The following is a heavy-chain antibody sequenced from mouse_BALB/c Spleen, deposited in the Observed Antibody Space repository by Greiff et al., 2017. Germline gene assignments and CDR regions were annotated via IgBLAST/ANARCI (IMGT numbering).Heavy chain of an antibody. Sequence: EVNVVESGGGLVKPGGSLKLSCAASGFTFSSYAMSWVRQSPEKRLEWVAEISSGGSYTYYPDTVTGRFTISRDNAKNTLYLEMSSLRSEDTAMYYCARRDYGYFDVWGAGTTVTVSS. J-gene: IGHJ1*01. CDR2: ISSGGSYT. V-gene: IGHV5-9-4*01. CDR1: GFTFSSYA. CDR3: ARRDYGYFDV.